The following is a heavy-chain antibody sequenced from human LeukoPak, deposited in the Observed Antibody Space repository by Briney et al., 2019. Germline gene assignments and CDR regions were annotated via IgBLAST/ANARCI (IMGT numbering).Heavy chain of an antibody. D-gene: IGHD3-10*01. V-gene: IGHV4-34*01. CDR2: INHSGST. J-gene: IGHJ4*02. Sequence: SETLSLTCAVYGGSFSGYYWSWIRQPPGKGLEWIGEINHSGSTNYNPSLKSRVTISVDTSKNQFSLKLSSVTAADTAVYYCARVNSGSSFDYWGQGTLATVSS. CDR3: ARVNSGSSFDY. CDR1: GGSFSGYY.